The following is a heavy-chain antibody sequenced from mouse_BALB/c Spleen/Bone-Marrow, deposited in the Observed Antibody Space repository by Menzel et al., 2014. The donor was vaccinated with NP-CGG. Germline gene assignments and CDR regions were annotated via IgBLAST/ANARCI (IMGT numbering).Heavy chain of an antibody. CDR2: ISSGSSTI. Sequence: DVMLVESGGGLVQPGGSRKLSCAASGFTFSSFGMHWVRQAPEKGLEWVAYISSGSSTIYYADTVKGRFTISRDNPKNTLFLQMTSLRSEDTAMYYCAREGLRRRAAMDYWGQGTSVTVSS. CDR1: GFTFSSFG. J-gene: IGHJ4*01. CDR3: AREGLRRRAAMDY. D-gene: IGHD2-4*01. V-gene: IGHV5-17*02.